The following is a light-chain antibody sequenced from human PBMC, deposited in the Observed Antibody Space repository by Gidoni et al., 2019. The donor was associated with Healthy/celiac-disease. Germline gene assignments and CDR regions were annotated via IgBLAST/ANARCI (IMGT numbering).Light chain of an antibody. J-gene: IGKJ3*01. CDR1: QSLLHSNGYNY. CDR2: LGS. CDR3: MQALQTPFT. V-gene: IGKV2-28*01. Sequence: VMTQSPLSLPVTPGEPASISCRSSQSLLHSNGYNYLDWYLQKPGQSPQLLIYLGSNRASGVPDRFSGSGSGTDFTLKISRVEAEDVGVYYCMQALQTPFTFGPGTKVDIK.